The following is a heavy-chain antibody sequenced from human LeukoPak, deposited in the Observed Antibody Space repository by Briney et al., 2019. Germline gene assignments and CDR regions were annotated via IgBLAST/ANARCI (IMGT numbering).Heavy chain of an antibody. V-gene: IGHV4-59*01. D-gene: IGHD3-10*01. CDR3: SSGGFGEFSY. Sequence: SETLSLTCTVSGGSISRYFWSWIRQPPGKGLEWIGYIYYSGSTNYNPSLKSRVTVSVDTSKNQFSLKLSSVTAADTAVYYCSSGGFGEFSYWGQGTLVTVSS. J-gene: IGHJ4*02. CDR1: GGSISRYF. CDR2: IYYSGST.